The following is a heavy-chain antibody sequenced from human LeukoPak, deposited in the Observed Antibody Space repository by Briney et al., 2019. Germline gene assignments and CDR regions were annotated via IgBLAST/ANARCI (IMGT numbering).Heavy chain of an antibody. J-gene: IGHJ4*02. D-gene: IGHD6-13*01. V-gene: IGHV3-30-3*01. Sequence: PGGSLRLSCAASGFTFSNYAMSWVRQAPGKGLEWVAVISYDESNKYYADSVKGRFTISRDNSKNTLYLQVNSLRAEDTAVYYCAKDVSYYAAAGTLGYWGQGTLVTVSS. CDR3: AKDVSYYAAAGTLGY. CDR1: GFTFSNYA. CDR2: ISYDESNK.